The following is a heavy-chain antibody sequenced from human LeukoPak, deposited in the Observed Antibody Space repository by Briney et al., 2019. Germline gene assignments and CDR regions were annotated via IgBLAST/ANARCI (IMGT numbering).Heavy chain of an antibody. D-gene: IGHD3-10*01. CDR2: ISYDGSNK. CDR3: AKDQGSGSYLVYFQH. J-gene: IGHJ1*01. CDR1: GFTFSSYG. V-gene: IGHV3-30*18. Sequence: GGSLRLSCAASGFTFSSYGMHWVRQAPGKGLEWVAVISYDGSNKYYADSVKGRFTISRDNSKNTLYLQMNSLRAEDTAVYYCAKDQGSGSYLVYFQHWGQGTLVTVSS.